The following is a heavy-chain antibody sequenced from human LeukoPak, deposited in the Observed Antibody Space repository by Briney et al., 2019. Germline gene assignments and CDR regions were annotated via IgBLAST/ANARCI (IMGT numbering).Heavy chain of an antibody. D-gene: IGHD3-10*01. V-gene: IGHV4-59*12. CDR2: IYYSGST. Sequence: SSETLSLTCTVSGGSISSYYWSWIRQPPGKGLEWIGYIYYSGSTNYNPSLKSRVTISVDTSKNQFSLKLSSVTAADTAVYYWARRRVTIGRGRWFYPGGQGTLVSVS. CDR1: GGSISSYY. CDR3: ARRRVTIGRGRWFYP. J-gene: IGHJ5*02.